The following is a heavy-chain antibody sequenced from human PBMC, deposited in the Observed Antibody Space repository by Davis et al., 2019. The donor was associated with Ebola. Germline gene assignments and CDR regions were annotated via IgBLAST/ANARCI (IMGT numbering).Heavy chain of an antibody. V-gene: IGHV3-74*01. J-gene: IGHJ5*02. CDR1: GFTFSGYW. Sequence: GESLKISCAASGFTFSGYWMHWVRQAPGKGLVWVSRINGDGRTTNYADSVKGRFTVSRDNAKNTVYLQMNSLRAEDTAVYYCARGNRFCSGDICANWFDPWGQGTLVTVSS. CDR3: ARGNRFCSGDICANWFDP. D-gene: IGHD2-15*01. CDR2: INGDGRTT.